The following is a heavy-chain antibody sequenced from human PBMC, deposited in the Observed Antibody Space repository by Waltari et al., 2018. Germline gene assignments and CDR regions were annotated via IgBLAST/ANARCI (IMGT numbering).Heavy chain of an antibody. J-gene: IGHJ5*02. D-gene: IGHD7-27*01. CDR1: GGSFTGHL. CDR3: AGARVVNWGSSVFVH. V-gene: IGHV4-34*01. Sequence: QVQLHQWGAGLLKPAETLSLTCAVSGGSFTGHLPTWIRQSPGKGLEWIGEINHSGDTTYNPSLTGRVTISIDKSKNQFSLMLQSVTAADTAIYYCAGARVVNWGSSVFVHWGQGTMVTVSS. CDR2: INHSGDT.